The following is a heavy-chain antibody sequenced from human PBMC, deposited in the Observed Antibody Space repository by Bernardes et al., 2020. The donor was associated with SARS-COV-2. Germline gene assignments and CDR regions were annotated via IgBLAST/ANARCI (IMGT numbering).Heavy chain of an antibody. J-gene: IGHJ4*02. CDR3: ARQVAAAKFDY. Sequence: TLSLTCTVSGGSIRSSIYYWGWIRQPPGKGLEWIGNIYYSGSTYYNPSLKSRVSISVDTSKNQFSLKLISVTAADMAVYYCARQVAAAKFDYWGQGTLVTVSS. CDR1: GGSIRSSIYY. CDR2: IYYSGST. V-gene: IGHV4-39*01. D-gene: IGHD6-13*01.